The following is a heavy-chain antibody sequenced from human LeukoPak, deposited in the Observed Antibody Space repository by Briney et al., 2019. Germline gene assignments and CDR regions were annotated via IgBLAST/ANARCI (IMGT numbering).Heavy chain of an antibody. CDR1: GFTFASFA. D-gene: IGHD2-2*01. V-gene: IGHV3-23*01. CDR3: AKEFVSRSSLTFDY. Sequence: GGSLRLSCAASGFTFASFAMAWVRQAPGKGLEWVSAIGGSADYTFYADSVRGRFSFSRDNSKNTLYLQMISLRAEDTAIYYCAKEFVSRSSLTFDYWGQETLVTVSS. CDR2: IGGSADYT. J-gene: IGHJ4*02.